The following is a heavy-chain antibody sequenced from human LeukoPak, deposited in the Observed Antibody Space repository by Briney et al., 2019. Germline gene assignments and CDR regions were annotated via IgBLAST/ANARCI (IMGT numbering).Heavy chain of an antibody. CDR3: AKDLYTSRYACCFDY. J-gene: IGHJ4*02. V-gene: IGHV3-23*01. D-gene: IGHD6-13*01. CDR2: VSGGGSST. CDR1: GFAFSNYA. Sequence: GGSLRLSYVASGFAFSNYAMNWVRQAPGKGLEWVSGVSGGGSSTYYADSVKGRFTISRVNSKNMLYLQMNSLRAEDTAVYYCAKDLYTSRYACCFDYWGQGTLVTVSS.